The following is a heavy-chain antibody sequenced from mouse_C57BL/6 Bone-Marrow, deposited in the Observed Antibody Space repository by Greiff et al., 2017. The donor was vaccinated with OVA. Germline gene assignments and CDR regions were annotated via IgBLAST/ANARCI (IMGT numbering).Heavy chain of an antibody. V-gene: IGHV6-3*01. Sequence: EVKVEESGGGLVQPGGSMKLSCVASGFTFSNYWMNWVRQSPEKGLEWVAQIRFKSDNYATHYAESVKGRFTISRDDSKSSVYLQMNNLRAEDTGIYYCTGDGSSWYFDVWGTGTTVTVSS. CDR2: IRFKSDNYAT. J-gene: IGHJ1*03. D-gene: IGHD1-1*01. CDR3: TGDGSSWYFDV. CDR1: GFTFSNYW.